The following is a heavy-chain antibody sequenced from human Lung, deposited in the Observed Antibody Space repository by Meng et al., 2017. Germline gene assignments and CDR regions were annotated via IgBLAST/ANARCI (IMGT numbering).Heavy chain of an antibody. D-gene: IGHD6-13*01. V-gene: IGHV1-2*06. J-gene: IGHJ4*02. CDR3: VRDEDISAAGKLFGDY. CDR1: GSSFSAYW. Sequence: QGQLVQSWAVVKNPWASGKVSCKPSGSSFSAYWMHWVRQAPGPGLEWMGRIDPRSGGTQYAQNFQDRVTMTRDTSISTTYLELSRLTPDDTAVYYCVRDEDISAAGKLFGDYWGQGTLVTSPQ. CDR2: IDPRSGGT.